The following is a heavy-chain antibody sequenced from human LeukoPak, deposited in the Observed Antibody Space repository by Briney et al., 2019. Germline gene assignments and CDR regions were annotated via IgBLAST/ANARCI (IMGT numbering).Heavy chain of an antibody. Sequence: PSETLSLTCTVSSGSISSYYWSWIRQPPGKGLEWIGYIYYSGSTNYNPSLKSRVTISVDTSKNQFSLKLSSVTAADTAVYYCARGEVEDAFDIWGQGTMVTVSS. V-gene: IGHV4-59*01. D-gene: IGHD1-26*01. CDR2: IYYSGST. CDR1: SGSISSYY. J-gene: IGHJ3*02. CDR3: ARGEVEDAFDI.